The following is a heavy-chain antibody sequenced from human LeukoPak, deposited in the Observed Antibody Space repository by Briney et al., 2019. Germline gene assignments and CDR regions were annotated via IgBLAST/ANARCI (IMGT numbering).Heavy chain of an antibody. D-gene: IGHD2-2*01. Sequence: GASVKVSCKASGYTFTSYYMHWVRQAPGQGLEWMGIINPSGGSTSYAQEFQGRVTMTRDTSTSTVYMELSSLRSEDTAVYYCARDRTRSAFFNYYYYGMDVWGQGTTVTVSS. CDR1: GYTFTSYY. CDR2: INPSGGST. V-gene: IGHV1-46*01. CDR3: ARDRTRSAFFNYYYYGMDV. J-gene: IGHJ6*02.